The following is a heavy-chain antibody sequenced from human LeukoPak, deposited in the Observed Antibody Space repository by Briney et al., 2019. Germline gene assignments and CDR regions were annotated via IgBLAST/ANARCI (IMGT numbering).Heavy chain of an antibody. V-gene: IGHV3-30*18. D-gene: IGHD4-17*01. CDR3: AKVAVTTGYFDY. CDR2: ISYDGSNK. CDR1: GFTFSSYG. Sequence: LRLSCAASGFTFSSYGMHWVRQAPGKGLEWVAVISYDGSNKYYADSVKGRFTISRDNSKNTLYLQMNSLRAEDTAVYYCAKVAVTTGYFDYWGQGTLVTVSS. J-gene: IGHJ4*02.